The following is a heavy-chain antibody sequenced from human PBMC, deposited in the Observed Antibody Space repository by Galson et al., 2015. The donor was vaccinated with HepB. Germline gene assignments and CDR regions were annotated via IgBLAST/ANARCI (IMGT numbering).Heavy chain of an antibody. Sequence: SVKVSCKASGYTFTSYNMHWVRQAPGQGLEWMGIINPSGGSTSYAQKFQGRVTMTRDTSTSTVYMELSSLRSEDTAVYYCARDGHCSGGSCYSGKYYYYYGMDVWGQGTTVTVSS. D-gene: IGHD2-15*01. CDR1: GYTFTSYN. J-gene: IGHJ6*02. V-gene: IGHV1-46*01. CDR3: ARDGHCSGGSCYSGKYYYYYGMDV. CDR2: INPSGGST.